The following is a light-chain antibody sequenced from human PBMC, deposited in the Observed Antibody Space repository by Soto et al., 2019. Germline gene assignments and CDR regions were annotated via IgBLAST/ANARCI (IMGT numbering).Light chain of an antibody. CDR2: GAS. CDR1: QSVTNY. V-gene: IGKV3-20*01. Sequence: VLTQSPGTLSLSPGERATLSCRASQSVTNYLVWYQQEAGQAPRLLIYGASSRAPGIPDRFSGSGSGTDFTLTINRLGPEDSAVYYCQQFDTSPYTFGQGTKLEIK. J-gene: IGKJ2*01. CDR3: QQFDTSPYT.